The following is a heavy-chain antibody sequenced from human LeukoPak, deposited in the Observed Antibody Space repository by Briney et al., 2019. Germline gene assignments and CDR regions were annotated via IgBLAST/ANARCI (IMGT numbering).Heavy chain of an antibody. J-gene: IGHJ6*02. CDR2: ISYDGGYK. CDR3: AKKAGYASGWYVLDV. Sequence: PGGSLRLSCAASGFTFSSYAMHWVRQAPGKGLEWVAIISYDGGYKYYADSVKGRFTISRDNSKNTLYLQVNSLRAEDTAVYYCAKKAGYASGWYVLDVWGQGTSVTVSS. CDR1: GFTFSSYA. D-gene: IGHD6-13*01. V-gene: IGHV3-30*18.